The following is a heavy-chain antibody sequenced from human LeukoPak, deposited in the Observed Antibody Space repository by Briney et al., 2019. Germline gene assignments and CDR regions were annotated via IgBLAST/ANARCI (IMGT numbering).Heavy chain of an antibody. Sequence: ASVKVSCKASGYTFTGYYIHWVRQAPGQGLEWMGWINPNSGGTNYAQKFQGRVTMTRDTSISTAYMELSRLRSDDTAVYYCARTPRLAAPENYWGQGTLVTVSS. CDR3: ARTPRLAAPENY. CDR1: GYTFTGYY. CDR2: INPNSGGT. J-gene: IGHJ4*02. V-gene: IGHV1-2*02. D-gene: IGHD6-6*01.